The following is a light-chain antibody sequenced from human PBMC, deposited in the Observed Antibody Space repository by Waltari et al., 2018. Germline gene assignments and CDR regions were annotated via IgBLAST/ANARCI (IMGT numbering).Light chain of an antibody. J-gene: IGLJ2*01. CDR1: SLRSYY. CDR3: NSRDSSGNHVV. Sequence: SSELTQDPAVSVVLGQTVRITCQGDSLRSYYASWYQQKPGQAPVLVIYGKNNRPSGIPDRFSGFSSGNTASLTITGAQAEDEADYYCNSRDSSGNHVVFGGGTKLTVL. V-gene: IGLV3-19*01. CDR2: GKN.